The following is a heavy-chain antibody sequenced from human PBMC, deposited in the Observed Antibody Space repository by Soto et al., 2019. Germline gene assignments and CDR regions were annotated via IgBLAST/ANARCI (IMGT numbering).Heavy chain of an antibody. CDR2: ISSDGSNK. D-gene: IGHD6-13*01. Sequence: QVQLVESGGGVVQPGRSLRLSCAASGFTFSSYAMHWVRQAPGKGLEWVAVISSDGSNKYYADSVKGRFTISRDNSKNTLYLQMNSRRVEDTAVDYCARDLSAAGKGPGVYWGQGTLVTVSS. CDR1: GFTFSSYA. J-gene: IGHJ4*02. V-gene: IGHV3-30-3*01. CDR3: ARDLSAAGKGPGVY.